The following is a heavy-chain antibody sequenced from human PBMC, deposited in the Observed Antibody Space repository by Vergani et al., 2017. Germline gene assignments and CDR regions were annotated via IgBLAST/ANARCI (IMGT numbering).Heavy chain of an antibody. Sequence: QVQLVQSGAEVKKPGASVKVSCKASGYTFTSYAMHWVRQAPGQRLEWMGWINAGNGNTKYSQKFQGRVTITRDTSASTAYMELSSLRSEDTAVYDCARDKGSSSHFGYWGQGTLVTVSS. V-gene: IGHV1-3*01. CDR1: GYTFTSYA. J-gene: IGHJ4*02. D-gene: IGHD6-13*01. CDR3: ARDKGSSSHFGY. CDR2: INAGNGNT.